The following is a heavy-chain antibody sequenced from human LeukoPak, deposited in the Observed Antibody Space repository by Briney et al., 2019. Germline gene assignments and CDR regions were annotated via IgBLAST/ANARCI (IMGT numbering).Heavy chain of an antibody. CDR1: GGSISSYY. V-gene: IGHV4-59*01. J-gene: IGHJ1*01. CDR2: IYYSGST. Sequence: SETLSLTCTVSGGSISSYYWSWIRQPPGKGLEWIGYIYYSGSTNYNPSLKSRVTIPVDTSKNQFSLKLTSVTAADTAVYYCARDPNYFQHWGQGTLVTVSS. CDR3: ARDPNYFQH.